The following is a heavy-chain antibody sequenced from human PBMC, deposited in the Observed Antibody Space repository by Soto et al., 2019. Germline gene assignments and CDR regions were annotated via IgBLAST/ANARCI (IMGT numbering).Heavy chain of an antibody. CDR1: GGSLRTYS. V-gene: IGHV4-34*01. J-gene: IGHJ1*01. CDR2: VTHSGSI. CDR3: ARDFQY. Sequence: QVQLQQWGTGLLKPSETLSLTCAVYGGSLRTYSWSWIRQPPGMGLEWIGEVTHSGSINYNPSLTSRVTISADTSKTQVSLSLRSVTASDTAVYYCARDFQYWGQGSLVIVSS.